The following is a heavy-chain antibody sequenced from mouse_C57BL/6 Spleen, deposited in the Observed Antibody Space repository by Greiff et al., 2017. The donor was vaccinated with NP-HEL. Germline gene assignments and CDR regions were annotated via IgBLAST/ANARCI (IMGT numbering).Heavy chain of an antibody. J-gene: IGHJ3*01. CDR2: IDPSDSYT. V-gene: IGHV1-69*01. CDR1: GYTFTSYW. D-gene: IGHD2-1*01. Sequence: VQLQQPGAELVMPGASVKLSCKASGYTFTSYWMHWVKQRPGQGLEWIGEIDPSDSYTNYNQKFKGKSTLTVDKSSSTAYMQLSSLTSEYSAVYYCARGNYYGNYVGWFAYWGQGTLVTVSA. CDR3: ARGNYYGNYVGWFAY.